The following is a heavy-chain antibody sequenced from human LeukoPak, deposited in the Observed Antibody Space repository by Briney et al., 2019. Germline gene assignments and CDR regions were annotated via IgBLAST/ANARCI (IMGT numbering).Heavy chain of an antibody. CDR2: ISSSSSYI. CDR3: ARDRRGGVRRITIFGVVAPGAFDI. D-gene: IGHD3-3*01. Sequence: GGSLRLSCAASGFTFSSYSMNWVRQAPGKGLEWVSSISSSSSYIYYADSVKGRFTISRDNAKNSLYLQMNSLRAEDTAVYYCARDRRGGVRRITIFGVVAPGAFDIWGQGTMVTVSS. CDR1: GFTFSSYS. J-gene: IGHJ3*02. V-gene: IGHV3-21*01.